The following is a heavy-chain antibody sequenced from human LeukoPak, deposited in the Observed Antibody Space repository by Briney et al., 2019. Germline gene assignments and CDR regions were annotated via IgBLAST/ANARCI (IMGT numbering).Heavy chain of an antibody. J-gene: IGHJ3*02. CDR2: IYYSGST. CDR3: ARGGRYFDWLEGTGAFDI. V-gene: IGHV4-39*01. D-gene: IGHD3-9*01. CDR1: GGSISSSSYY. Sequence: SETLPLTCTVSGGSISSSSYYWGWIRQPPGKGLEWIGSIYYSGSTYYNPSLKSRVTISVDTSKNQFSLKLSSVTAADTAVYYCARGGRYFDWLEGTGAFDIWGQGTMVTVSS.